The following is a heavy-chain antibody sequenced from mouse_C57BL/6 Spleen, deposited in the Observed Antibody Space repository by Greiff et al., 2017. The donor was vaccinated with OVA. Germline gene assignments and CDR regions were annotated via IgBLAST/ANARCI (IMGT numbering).Heavy chain of an antibody. CDR1: SYTFTSYW. V-gene: IGHV1-59*01. D-gene: IGHD1-1*01. J-gene: IGHJ2*01. Sequence: VQLQQPGAELVRPGTSVKLSCKASSYTFTSYWMHWVKQRPGQGLEWIGVIDPSDSYTNYNQKFKGKATLTVDTSSSTAYMQLSSLTSEDSAVYYCARRFITTVVATDYWGQGTTLTVSS. CDR2: IDPSDSYT. CDR3: ARRFITTVVATDY.